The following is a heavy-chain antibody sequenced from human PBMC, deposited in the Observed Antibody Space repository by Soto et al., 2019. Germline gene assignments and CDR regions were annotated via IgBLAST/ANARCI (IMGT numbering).Heavy chain of an antibody. J-gene: IGHJ5*02. V-gene: IGHV4-31*03. CDR3: ARAPPSQRVVVAATWFDP. CDR1: GGSISSGGNY. Sequence: SETLSLTCTVSGGSISSGGNYWAWIRQHPGKGLEWIGYIYYSGYTYFDPSLKSRVTISLDTSKNQFSLGLSSVTAADTAVYYCARAPPSQRVVVAATWFDPWGQGTLVTVAS. D-gene: IGHD2-15*01. CDR2: IYYSGYT.